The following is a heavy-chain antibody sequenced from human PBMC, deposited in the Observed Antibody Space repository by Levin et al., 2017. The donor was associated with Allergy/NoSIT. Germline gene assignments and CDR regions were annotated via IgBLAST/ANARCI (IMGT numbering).Heavy chain of an antibody. V-gene: IGHV4-39*01. Sequence: PSQTLSLTCTVSGGSISSSSYYWGWIRQPPGKGLEWIGSIYYSGSTYYNPSLKSRVTISVDTSKNQFSLKLSSVTAADTAVYYCARHGIYCSGGSCYPISRNWFDPWGQGTLVTVSS. D-gene: IGHD2-15*01. CDR1: GGSISSSSYY. J-gene: IGHJ5*02. CDR2: IYYSGST. CDR3: ARHGIYCSGGSCYPISRNWFDP.